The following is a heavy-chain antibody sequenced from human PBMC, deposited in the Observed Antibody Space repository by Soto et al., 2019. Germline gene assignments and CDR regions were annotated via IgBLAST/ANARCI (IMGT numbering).Heavy chain of an antibody. Sequence: QITLKESGPTLVKPTQTLTLTCTFSGFSLSTSGVGVGWIRQPPGKALEWLALIYWDDDKRYSPSLKSRLTITKDTSKNQVVLTMTNMDPVDTATYYCAHQPTGDCSGVSCYSGVNWCDPWGQGTLVTVSS. D-gene: IGHD2-15*01. CDR1: GFSLSTSGVG. CDR2: IYWDDDK. V-gene: IGHV2-5*02. J-gene: IGHJ5*02. CDR3: AHQPTGDCSGVSCYSGVNWCDP.